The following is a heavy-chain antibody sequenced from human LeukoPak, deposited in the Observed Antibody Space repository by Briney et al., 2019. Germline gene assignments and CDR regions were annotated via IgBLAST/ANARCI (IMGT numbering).Heavy chain of an antibody. CDR3: ARVSVEMATILVGYLDY. Sequence: GGSLRLSCAASGFTVSNRYMSWVRQAPGKRLECVSVIYSDGTTYYADSVKGRFTISRDNSKNTLYPQMNSLRAEDTAVYYCARVSVEMATILVGYLDYWGQGTLVTVSS. CDR1: GFTVSNRY. V-gene: IGHV3-53*01. J-gene: IGHJ4*02. CDR2: IYSDGTT. D-gene: IGHD5-24*01.